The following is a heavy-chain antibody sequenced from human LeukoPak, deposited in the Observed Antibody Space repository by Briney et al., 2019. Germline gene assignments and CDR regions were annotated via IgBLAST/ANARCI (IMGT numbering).Heavy chain of an antibody. CDR3: ARVGSSGWYVHPTLDY. D-gene: IGHD6-19*01. CDR2: INPNSGDT. J-gene: IGHJ4*02. V-gene: IGHV1-2*02. Sequence: ASVKVSCKASGYTFTGYYIHWVRQAPGQGLEWMGWINPNSGDTNYAQTFQGRVTVTRDTSISTAYMDLSWLRSDDTAVYYSARVGSSGWYVHPTLDYWGQGTLVTVPS. CDR1: GYTFTGYY.